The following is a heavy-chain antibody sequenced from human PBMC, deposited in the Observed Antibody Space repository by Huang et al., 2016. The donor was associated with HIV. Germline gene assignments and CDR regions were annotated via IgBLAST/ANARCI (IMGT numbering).Heavy chain of an antibody. J-gene: IGHJ3*02. CDR3: ARAKDTWDAYDI. CDR1: GFPFNNHA. CDR2: ISNDGSNN. D-gene: IGHD5-18*01. Sequence: QVQLVESGGGVVQPGRSLRLSCAASGFPFNNHAMHWVRQEPGKGLYWVEVISNDGSNNYYADSVKGRFTISRDSSKSTLFLHMTSLRTEDTAVYYCARAKDTWDAYDIWGQGTMVIVSS. V-gene: IGHV3-30-3*01.